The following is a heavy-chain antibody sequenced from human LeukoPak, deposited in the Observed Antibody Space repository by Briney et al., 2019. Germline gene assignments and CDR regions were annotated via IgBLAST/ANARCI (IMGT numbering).Heavy chain of an antibody. CDR3: ARDISSGYYPQHFDY. V-gene: IGHV4-59*01. Sequence: SETLSLTCTVSGGSISSYYWSWIRQPPGKGLEWIGYIYYSGSTNYNPSLKSRVTISVDTSKNQFSLKLSSVTAADTAVYYCARDISSGYYPQHFDYWGQGTLVTVSS. CDR1: GGSISSYY. J-gene: IGHJ4*02. CDR2: IYYSGST. D-gene: IGHD3-22*01.